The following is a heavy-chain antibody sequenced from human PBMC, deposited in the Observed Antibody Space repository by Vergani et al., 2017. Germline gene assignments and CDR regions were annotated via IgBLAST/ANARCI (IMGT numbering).Heavy chain of an antibody. Sequence: EVQLVESGGGLVQPGGSLRLSCAASGFTFSSYSMNWVRQAPGKGLEWVSYISSSSCTIYYADSVKGRFTISRDNAKNSLYLPMNSLRAEDTAVYQCARAGITIFGVVSYYYYGMDVWGQGTTVTV. D-gene: IGHD3-3*01. J-gene: IGHJ6*02. CDR2: ISSSSCTI. CDR1: GFTFSSYS. CDR3: ARAGITIFGVVSYYYYGMDV. V-gene: IGHV3-48*01.